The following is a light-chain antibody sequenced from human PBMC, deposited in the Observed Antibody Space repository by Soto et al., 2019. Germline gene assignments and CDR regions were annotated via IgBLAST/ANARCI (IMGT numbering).Light chain of an antibody. CDR3: QHYGSPRT. V-gene: IGKV3-20*01. Sequence: EIVLTQSPGTLSLSPGERATLSCRASQSVNTDFLGWYQQKAGQAPRLLIYGASSRATGIPDRFSGSGSGTDFTLTISRLEPEDFAVYYCQHYGSPRTFGQGTKVEIK. CDR1: QSVNTDF. J-gene: IGKJ1*01. CDR2: GAS.